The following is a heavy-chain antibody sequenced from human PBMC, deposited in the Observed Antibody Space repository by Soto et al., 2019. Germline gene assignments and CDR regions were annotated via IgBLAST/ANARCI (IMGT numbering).Heavy chain of an antibody. D-gene: IGHD2-15*01. V-gene: IGHV3-23*01. CDR1: GFTFSSYA. Sequence: GGSLRLSCAASGFTFSSYAMIWVRQAPGKGLEWVSAISGSGGSTYYADSVKGRFTISRDNSKNTLYLQMNSLRAEDTAVYYCAKDYGGTPHSDYWGQGTLVTVSS. CDR3: AKDYGGTPHSDY. J-gene: IGHJ4*02. CDR2: ISGSGGST.